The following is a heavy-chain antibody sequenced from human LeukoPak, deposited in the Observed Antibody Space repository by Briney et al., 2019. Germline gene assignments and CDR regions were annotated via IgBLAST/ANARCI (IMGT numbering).Heavy chain of an antibody. J-gene: IGHJ4*02. CDR3: ASGYDSSGKDDY. Sequence: SETLSLTCTVSGYSISSGYYWGWIRQPPGKGLEWIGSIYHSGSTYYNPSLKSRVTISVDTSKNQFSLKLSSVTAADTAVYYCASGYDSSGKDDYWGQGTLVTVSS. V-gene: IGHV4-38-2*02. CDR2: IYHSGST. CDR1: GYSISSGYY. D-gene: IGHD3-22*01.